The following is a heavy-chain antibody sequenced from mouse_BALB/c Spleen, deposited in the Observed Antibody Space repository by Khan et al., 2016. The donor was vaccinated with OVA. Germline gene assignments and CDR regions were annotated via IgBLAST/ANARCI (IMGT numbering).Heavy chain of an antibody. J-gene: IGHJ2*01. CDR2: INPNNGGT. CDR3: ARTGYGSLGY. D-gene: IGHD1-1*01. V-gene: IGHV1-18*01. Sequence: VQLKESGPELVKPGASVRIPCKASGYTFTDYNMDWVKQSHGKSLEWIGDINPNNGGTIYNQKFKGKATLTVDKSSSTAYMELRSLTSEDTAVYYCARTGYGSLGYWGQGTTLTVSS. CDR1: GYTFTDYN.